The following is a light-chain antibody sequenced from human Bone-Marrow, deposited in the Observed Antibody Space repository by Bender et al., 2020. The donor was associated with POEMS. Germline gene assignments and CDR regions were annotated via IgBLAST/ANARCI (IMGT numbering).Light chain of an antibody. CDR2: GYN. CDR3: CSFAGRTTWV. J-gene: IGLJ3*02. V-gene: IGLV1-40*01. Sequence: QSVLTQPPSVSGAPGQRVTISCTGSSSNTGSGYDINWYQHLPGTAPKLLIYGYNNRPSGVPDRFSGSKSGTSASLAITGLQAEDEGDYYCCSFAGRTTWVFGGGTKLTVL. CDR1: SSNTGSGYD.